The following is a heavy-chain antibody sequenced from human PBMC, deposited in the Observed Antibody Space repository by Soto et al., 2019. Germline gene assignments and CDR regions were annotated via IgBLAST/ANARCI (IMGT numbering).Heavy chain of an antibody. CDR3: AGDSSGLVRPKFDY. CDR1: GGSISSSSYY. J-gene: IGHJ4*02. Sequence: QLQLQESGPGLVKPSETLSLTCTVSGGSISSSSYYWGWIRQPPGKGLEWIGSIYYSGSTYYNPSLKRRVTISVDTSKNQFSLKLSSVTAADTAVYYCAGDSSGLVRPKFDYWGQGTLVTVSS. V-gene: IGHV4-39*01. CDR2: IYYSGST. D-gene: IGHD6-19*01.